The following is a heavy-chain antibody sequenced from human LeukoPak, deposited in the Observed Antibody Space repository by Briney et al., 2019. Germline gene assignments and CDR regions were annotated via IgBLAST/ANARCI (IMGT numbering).Heavy chain of an antibody. Sequence: PSETLSLTCAVYGGSFSGYYWSWIRQPPGKGLEWIGEINHSGSTNYNPSLKSRVTISVDTSKNQFSLKLSSVTAADTAVYYCARQRRRGSSGWYVGKYYFDYWGQGTLVTVSS. CDR1: GGSFSGYY. J-gene: IGHJ4*02. V-gene: IGHV4-34*01. CDR2: INHSGST. D-gene: IGHD6-19*01. CDR3: ARQRRRGSSGWYVGKYYFDY.